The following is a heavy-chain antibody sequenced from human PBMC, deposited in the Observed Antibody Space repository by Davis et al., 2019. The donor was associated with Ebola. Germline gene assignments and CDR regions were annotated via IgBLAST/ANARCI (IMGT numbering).Heavy chain of an antibody. D-gene: IGHD2-2*02. CDR3: AKRSCSGSSCYTFFDC. Sequence: GESLKISCAASGFTFSSYAMSWVRQAPGKGLEWISGITDNCGSTFYADSVRGRFTSSRDNSQNTLYLQMNSLRAEDSAVYYCAKRSCSGSSCYTFFDCWGQGSLVTVSS. V-gene: IGHV3-23*01. CDR2: ITDNCGST. CDR1: GFTFSSYA. J-gene: IGHJ4*02.